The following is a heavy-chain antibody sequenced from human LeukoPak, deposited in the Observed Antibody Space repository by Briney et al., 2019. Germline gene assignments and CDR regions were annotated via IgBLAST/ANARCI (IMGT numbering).Heavy chain of an antibody. V-gene: IGHV3-74*01. CDR2: IKSDGSST. CDR3: ARVGAATYAFDI. CDR1: GFTFSSYW. Sequence: PGGSLRLSCAASGFTFSSYWMHWVRQAPGKGLVWVSRIKSDGSSTNYADSVKGRFTISRDNAKNTLYLQMNSLRAEDTAVYYCARVGAATYAFDIWDQGTMVTVSS. J-gene: IGHJ3*02. D-gene: IGHD3-16*01.